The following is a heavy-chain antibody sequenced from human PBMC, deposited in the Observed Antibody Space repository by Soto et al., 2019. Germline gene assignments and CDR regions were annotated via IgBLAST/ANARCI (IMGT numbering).Heavy chain of an antibody. Sequence: EVQLVESGGGLVQPGGSLRLSCVASGFTFSSEWMNWVCQAPGIRLEWVANIRRDGSEKHYVDSVNGRFTIFRDNAKNSLYLQMNSLRAEDTAVYYCVRDLSGVPHDCWGQGTQVTVSS. V-gene: IGHV3-7*05. CDR2: IRRDGSEK. J-gene: IGHJ4*02. CDR1: GFTFSSEW. D-gene: IGHD2-8*01. CDR3: VRDLSGVPHDC.